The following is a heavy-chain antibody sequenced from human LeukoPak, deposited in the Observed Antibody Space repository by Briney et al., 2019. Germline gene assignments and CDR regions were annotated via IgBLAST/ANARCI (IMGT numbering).Heavy chain of an antibody. CDR3: ARDGARGAAAGTRGDY. Sequence: GGSLRLSCAASGFTFTTYAMSWVRQAPGRGLEWVSVISNSGDSTYYVDSVKGRFTISRDNSKSTLFLQMSSLRAEDTAIYYCARDGARGAAAGTRGDYWGQGTLVTVSS. D-gene: IGHD6-13*01. CDR1: GFTFTTYA. CDR2: ISNSGDST. V-gene: IGHV3-23*01. J-gene: IGHJ4*02.